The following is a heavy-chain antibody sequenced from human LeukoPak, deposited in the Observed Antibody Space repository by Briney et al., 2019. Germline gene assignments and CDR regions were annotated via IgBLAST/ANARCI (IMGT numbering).Heavy chain of an antibody. CDR1: GGSISSSYYY. J-gene: IGHJ4*02. Sequence: PSETLSLTCTVSGGSISSSYYYWGWIRQPPGKGLEWIGSIFYSGSTYYNPSLKSRVTISVDASKNQFSLRLSSVTAADTAVYYCARQGGIAVAGTFDYWGQGTLVTVSS. CDR3: ARQGGIAVAGTFDY. V-gene: IGHV4-39*01. CDR2: IFYSGST. D-gene: IGHD6-19*01.